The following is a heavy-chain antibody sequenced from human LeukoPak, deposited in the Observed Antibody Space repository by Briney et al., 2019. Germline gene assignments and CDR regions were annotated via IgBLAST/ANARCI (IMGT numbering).Heavy chain of an antibody. J-gene: IGHJ3*02. CDR2: INHSGST. CDR1: GGSFSGYY. D-gene: IGHD6-19*01. Sequence: SETLSLTCAVYGGSFSGYYWSWIRQPPGKGLEWIGEINHSGSTNYNPSLKSRVTISVDTSKNQFSLKLSSVTAADTAVYYCARALGSSGWYSPGGFAFDIWGQGTMVTVSS. V-gene: IGHV4-34*01. CDR3: ARALGSSGWYSPGGFAFDI.